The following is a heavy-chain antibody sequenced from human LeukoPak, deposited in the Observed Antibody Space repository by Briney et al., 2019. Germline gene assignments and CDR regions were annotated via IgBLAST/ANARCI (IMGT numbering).Heavy chain of an antibody. CDR2: ITWDGGST. V-gene: IGHV3-43*01. CDR3: VKDMKY. Sequence: GGSLRLSCAASGFTFDDYIMHWVRQRPGEGLEWVSLITWDGGSTYYADSVKGRFTISRDNTKNSLYLQMNSLRTEDTALYYCVKDMKYWGQGTLVTVSS. CDR1: GFTFDDYI. J-gene: IGHJ4*02.